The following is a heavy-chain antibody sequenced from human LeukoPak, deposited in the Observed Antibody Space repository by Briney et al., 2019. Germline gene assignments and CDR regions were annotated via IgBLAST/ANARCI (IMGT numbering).Heavy chain of an antibody. D-gene: IGHD3-22*01. Sequence: PGGSLRLSCAASGFTVSSNYMSWVRQAPGKGLEWVSAIYSGGSTYYADSVKGRFTISRDNAKNSLYLQMSSLRAEDTAVYYCARGYYYDSSGYHDYWGQGTLVTVSS. J-gene: IGHJ4*02. CDR3: ARGYYYDSSGYHDY. CDR2: IYSGGST. V-gene: IGHV3-53*01. CDR1: GFTVSSNY.